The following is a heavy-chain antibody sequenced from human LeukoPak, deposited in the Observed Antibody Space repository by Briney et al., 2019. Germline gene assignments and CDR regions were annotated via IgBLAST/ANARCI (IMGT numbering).Heavy chain of an antibody. CDR3: ARVMYDSSGYSANWFDP. V-gene: IGHV4-34*01. Sequence: SETLSPTCAVYGGSFSGYYWSWIRQPPGKGLEWIGEINHSGSTNYNPSLKSRVTISVDTSKNQFSLKLSSVTAADTAVYYCARVMYDSSGYSANWFDPWGQGTLVTVSS. D-gene: IGHD3-22*01. CDR1: GGSFSGYY. J-gene: IGHJ5*02. CDR2: INHSGST.